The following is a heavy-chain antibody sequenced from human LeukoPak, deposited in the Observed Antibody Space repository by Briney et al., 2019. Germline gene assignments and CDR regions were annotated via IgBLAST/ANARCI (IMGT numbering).Heavy chain of an antibody. CDR1: GYTLTELS. CDR2: FDPEDGET. V-gene: IGHV1-24*01. CDR3: ATWYSGSYYFDY. D-gene: IGHD1-26*01. Sequence: ASVKVSCEVSGYTLTELSMHWVRQAPGKGLEWMGGFDPEDGETIYAQKFQGRVTMTEDTSTDTAYMELSSLRSEDTAVYYCATWYSGSYYFDYWGQGTLVTVSS. J-gene: IGHJ4*02.